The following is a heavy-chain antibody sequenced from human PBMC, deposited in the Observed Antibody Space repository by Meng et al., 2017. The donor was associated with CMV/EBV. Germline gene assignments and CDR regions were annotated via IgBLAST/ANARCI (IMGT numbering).Heavy chain of an antibody. D-gene: IGHD3-3*01. V-gene: IGHV3-73*01. CDR3: TRPTLWSAYYSGY. J-gene: IGHJ4*02. Sequence: GESLNISCAASGFTFSGSAMHWVRQAPGKGLEWVGRIKSKANIYATAYAAPVKGRFTISGDNSKNTAYLQMNSLKTEDTAVYYCTRPTLWSAYYSGYWGQGTLVTVSS. CDR2: IKSKANIYAT. CDR1: GFTFSGSA.